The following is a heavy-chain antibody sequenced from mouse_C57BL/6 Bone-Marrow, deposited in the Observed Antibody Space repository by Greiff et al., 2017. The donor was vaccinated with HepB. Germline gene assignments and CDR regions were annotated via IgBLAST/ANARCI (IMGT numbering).Heavy chain of an antibody. V-gene: IGHV1-19*01. Sequence: VQLKESGPVLVKPGASVKMSCKASGYTFTDYYMNWVLQSHGKSLEWIGVINPYNGGTRYNQKFKGKATLTVDKSSSTAYMELNSLTSEDSAVYYCARWGSVAPIAYWGQGTLVTVSA. D-gene: IGHD1-1*01. J-gene: IGHJ3*01. CDR2: INPYNGGT. CDR3: ARWGSVAPIAY. CDR1: GYTFTDYY.